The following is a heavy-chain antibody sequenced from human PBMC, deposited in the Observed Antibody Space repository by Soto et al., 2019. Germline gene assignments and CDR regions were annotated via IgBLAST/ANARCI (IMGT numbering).Heavy chain of an antibody. D-gene: IGHD1-26*01. CDR2: IIPIFGTA. J-gene: IGHJ3*02. CDR1: GGTFSSYA. V-gene: IGHV1-69*12. CDR3: ARPAADSGRPGGAFDI. Sequence: QVQLVQSGAEVKKPGSSVKVSCKASGGTFSSYAISWVRQAPGQGLEWMGGIIPIFGTANYAQKFQGRVTLTADESTSTAYMELSSLRSEDTAVYYCARPAADSGRPGGAFDIWGQGTMVTVSS.